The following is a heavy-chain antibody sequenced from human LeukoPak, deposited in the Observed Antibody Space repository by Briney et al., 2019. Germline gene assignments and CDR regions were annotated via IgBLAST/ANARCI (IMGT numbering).Heavy chain of an antibody. D-gene: IGHD4/OR15-4a*01. Sequence: PGGSLRLSCAASGFTFSDHWMSWVRQVPGKGLEWVADIKKDGSEKNEVDSAKGRFTISRDNAKNSLYLEMNSLRAEDTAVYYCARGPSYGARCDYLDYWGQGALVTVSS. CDR1: GFTFSDHW. V-gene: IGHV3-7*01. CDR3: ARGPSYGARCDYLDY. J-gene: IGHJ4*02. CDR2: IKKDGSEK.